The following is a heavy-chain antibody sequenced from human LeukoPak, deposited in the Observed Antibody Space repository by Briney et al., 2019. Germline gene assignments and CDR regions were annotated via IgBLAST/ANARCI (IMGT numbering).Heavy chain of an antibody. V-gene: IGHV3-21*04. CDR1: GFTFSSYS. CDR3: VKDQGEAIVPRRFDY. D-gene: IGHD6-6*01. J-gene: IGHJ4*02. Sequence: GGSLRLSCAASGFTFSSYSMNWVRQAPGKGLEWVSSISSSSSYIYYADSVKGRFTISRDNAKNSPYLQMNSLRAEDTAVYYCVKDQGEAIVPRRFDYWGQGTLVTVSS. CDR2: ISSSSSYI.